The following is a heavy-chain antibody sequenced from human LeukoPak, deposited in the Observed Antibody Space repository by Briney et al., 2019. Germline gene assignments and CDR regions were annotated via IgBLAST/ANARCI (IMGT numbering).Heavy chain of an antibody. D-gene: IGHD5-12*01. J-gene: IGHJ4*02. CDR1: GFTSTKYA. Sequence: GGSLRLSCAASGFTSTKYAMNWVRQAPGKGLEWVSVLIGSSGSTDYADSVKGRFTMARDISKNTLFLQMNSLRAEDTAIYYCAKGAYDYIEIAYFDSWGQGTLVTVSS. CDR3: AKGAYDYIEIAYFDS. CDR2: LIGSSGST. V-gene: IGHV3-23*01.